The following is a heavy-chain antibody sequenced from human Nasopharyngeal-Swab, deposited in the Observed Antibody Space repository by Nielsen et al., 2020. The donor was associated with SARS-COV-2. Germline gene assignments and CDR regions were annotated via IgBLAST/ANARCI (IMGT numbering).Heavy chain of an antibody. CDR2: IYYSGST. CDR3: ARTERRSNDAFDI. V-gene: IGHV4-39*01. Sequence: WSRPSPGKGLEWIGSIYYSGSTYYNPSLKSRVTISVDTSKNQFSLKLSSVTAADTAVYYCARTERRSNDAFDIWGQGTMVTVSS. J-gene: IGHJ3*02.